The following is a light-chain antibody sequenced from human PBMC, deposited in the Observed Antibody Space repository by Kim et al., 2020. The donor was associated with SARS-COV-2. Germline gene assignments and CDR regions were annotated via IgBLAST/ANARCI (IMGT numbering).Light chain of an antibody. CDR3: QHYGSSLWT. CDR2: GAS. V-gene: IGKV3-20*01. Sequence: PGTLSLSPGERATLSCRASQTVGSSYLTWYQQKPGQAPRLLIYGASSRATGIPDRFSGSGSGTDFTLTISSLEPEDIAVYFCQHYGSSLWTFGQGTKVDIK. CDR1: QTVGSSY. J-gene: IGKJ1*01.